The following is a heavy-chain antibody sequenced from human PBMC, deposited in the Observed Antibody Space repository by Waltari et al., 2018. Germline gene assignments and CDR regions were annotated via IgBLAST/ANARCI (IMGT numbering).Heavy chain of an antibody. CDR3: ARIFPRIQQGMALRY. CDR1: GYTFTSYD. CDR2: MNPNSGNT. Sequence: QVQLVQSAAEVKKPGASVTVSCKSSGYTFTSYDITCVRQASGQGLEWMGWMNPNSGNTGYAQKFQGRVTMTRNTSISTGYMELRSLRSEDTAVYYCARIFPRIQQGMALRYWGQGTLVTVSS. V-gene: IGHV1-8*01. J-gene: IGHJ4*02. D-gene: IGHD5-18*01.